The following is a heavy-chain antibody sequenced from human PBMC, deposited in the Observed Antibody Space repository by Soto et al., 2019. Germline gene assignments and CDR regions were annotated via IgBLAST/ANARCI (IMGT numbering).Heavy chain of an antibody. CDR2: ISYDGSNK. CDR1: GFTFSSYA. V-gene: IGHV3-30-3*01. Sequence: QVQLVESGGGVVQPGRSLRLSCAASGFTFSSYAMHWVRHAPGKGLEWVAVISYDGSNKYYADSVKGRFTISRDNSKNTLYLQMNSLRAEDTAVYYCARATGKIAARPSLDYWGQGTLVTVSS. CDR3: ARATGKIAARPSLDY. D-gene: IGHD6-6*01. J-gene: IGHJ4*02.